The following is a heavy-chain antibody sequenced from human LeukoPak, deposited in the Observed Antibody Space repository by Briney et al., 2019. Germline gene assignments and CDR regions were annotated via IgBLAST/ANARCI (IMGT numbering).Heavy chain of an antibody. Sequence: GESLKISCKGSGYSFTSYWIGWVRQVPGKGLEWMGIIYPGDSDTRYSPSFQGQVTISADKCISTAYLQWSSLKASDTAMYYCARSEELSLYYFDYWGQGTLVTVSS. CDR3: ARSEELSLYYFDY. CDR1: GYSFTSYW. J-gene: IGHJ4*02. V-gene: IGHV5-51*01. D-gene: IGHD3-16*02. CDR2: IYPGDSDT.